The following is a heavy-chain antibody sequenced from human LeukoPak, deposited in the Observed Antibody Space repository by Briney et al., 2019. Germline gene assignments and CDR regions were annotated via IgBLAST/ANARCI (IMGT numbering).Heavy chain of an antibody. CDR2: INPNSGGT. J-gene: IGHJ4*02. D-gene: IGHD2-2*02. CDR1: GYTFTGY. V-gene: IGHV1-2*02. CDR3: AIPPGYCSSTSCYTFDY. Sequence: ASVKVSCKASGYTFTGYMHWVRQAPGQGLEWMGWINPNSGGTNYAQKFQGRVTMTRDTSISTAYMELSRLRSDDTAVYYCAIPPGYCSSTSCYTFDYWGQRALVTVSS.